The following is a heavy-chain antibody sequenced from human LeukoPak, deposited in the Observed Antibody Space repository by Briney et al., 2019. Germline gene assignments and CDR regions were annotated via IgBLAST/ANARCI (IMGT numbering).Heavy chain of an antibody. CDR3: ARQLGKFGAFDI. CDR1: GGSISSYY. Sequence: PSETLSVTCTVSGGSISSYYWSWIRQPPGKGLEWIGYIYYSGSTNYNPSLKSRVAISVDTSKNQFSLKLSSVTAADTAVYYCARQLGKFGAFDIWGQGTMVTVSS. D-gene: IGHD3-16*01. CDR2: IYYSGST. J-gene: IGHJ3*02. V-gene: IGHV4-59*08.